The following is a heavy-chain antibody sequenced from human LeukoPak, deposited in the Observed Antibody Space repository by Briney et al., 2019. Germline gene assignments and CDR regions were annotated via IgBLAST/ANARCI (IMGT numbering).Heavy chain of an antibody. CDR2: IKQDGSEK. Sequence: GGSPRLSCAASGFTFSSYWMSWVRQAPGKGLEWVANIKQDGSEKYYVDSVKGRFTISRDNAESSQYLQMDSLRAEDTAMYYCVRDMDVWGQGTTVTV. CDR1: GFTFSSYW. J-gene: IGHJ6*02. CDR3: VRDMDV. V-gene: IGHV3-7*03.